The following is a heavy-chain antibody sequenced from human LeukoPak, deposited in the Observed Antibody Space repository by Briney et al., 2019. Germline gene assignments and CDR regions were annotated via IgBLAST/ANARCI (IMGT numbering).Heavy chain of an antibody. CDR1: GYSISSDYY. CDR3: ARDPQGAGSLSGGAFDI. J-gene: IGHJ3*02. V-gene: IGHV4-38-2*02. D-gene: IGHD1-26*01. Sequence: KPSETLSLTCAVSGYSISSDYYWGWIRQPPGKGLEWIGSIYHTGSASYNPSLKSRVTISVDTSKTQFSLKMRSVTAADTAVYYCARDPQGAGSLSGGAFDIWGQGTMVTVSS. CDR2: IYHTGSA.